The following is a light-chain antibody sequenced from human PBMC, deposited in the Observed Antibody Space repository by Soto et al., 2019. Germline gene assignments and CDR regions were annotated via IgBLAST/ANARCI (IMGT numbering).Light chain of an antibody. V-gene: IGLV2-14*01. CDR1: SRDVGGYNY. CDR3: SSYVNYNTFVI. Sequence: QSALTQPASVSGSPGQSITISCTGTSRDVGGYNYVSWHQQHPGKAPKVIITEVSNRPSGVSNCFSGSKSGNTASLTISGLQAEDEADYYCSSYVNYNTFVIFGGGTKLTVL. CDR2: EVS. J-gene: IGLJ2*01.